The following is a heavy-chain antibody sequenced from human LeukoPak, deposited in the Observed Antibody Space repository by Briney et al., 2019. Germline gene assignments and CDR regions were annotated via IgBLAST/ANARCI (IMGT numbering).Heavy chain of an antibody. D-gene: IGHD2-15*01. CDR2: ISGSGGST. CDR1: GFTFSSYA. Sequence: GGSLRLSCAASGFTFSSYAMSWDRQAPGKGLEWVSAISGSGGSTYYADSVKGRFTISRDNPKNTPYLQMNSLRAEDTAVYYCAKALIVVVVAATDYWGQGTLVTVSS. V-gene: IGHV3-23*01. J-gene: IGHJ4*02. CDR3: AKALIVVVVAATDY.